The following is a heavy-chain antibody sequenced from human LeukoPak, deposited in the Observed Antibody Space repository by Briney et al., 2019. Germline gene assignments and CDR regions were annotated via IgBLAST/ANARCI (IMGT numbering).Heavy chain of an antibody. V-gene: IGHV3-23*01. D-gene: IGHD1-26*01. CDR2: ISGSGGST. J-gene: IGHJ4*02. CDR3: AKRGVGATFYFDY. Sequence: GGSLRLSCAASGLTFSIYAMSWVRQAPGKGLEWVSAISGSGGSTYYADSVKGRFTISRDNSKNTLYLQMNSLRAEDTAVYYCAKRGVGATFYFDYWGQGTLVTVSS. CDR1: GLTFSIYA.